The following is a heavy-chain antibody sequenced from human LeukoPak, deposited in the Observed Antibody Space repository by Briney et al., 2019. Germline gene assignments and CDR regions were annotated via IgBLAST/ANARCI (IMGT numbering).Heavy chain of an antibody. V-gene: IGHV3-33*01. J-gene: IGHJ4*02. CDR3: ARGSFLRGVIIPEFDY. Sequence: PGGSLRLSCVASGFTFSSYGMHRVRQAPGKGLEWVATIWYDGSHKYQADSVKGRFTISRDNSRNTLYLQMNSLRVEDMAVYYCARGSFLRGVIIPEFDYWGQGTMVTVSS. CDR1: GFTFSSYG. D-gene: IGHD3-10*01. CDR2: IWYDGSHK.